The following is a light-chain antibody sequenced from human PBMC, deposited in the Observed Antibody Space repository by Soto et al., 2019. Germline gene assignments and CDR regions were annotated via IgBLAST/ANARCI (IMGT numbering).Light chain of an antibody. CDR3: QECGTSRT. V-gene: IGKV3-20*01. Sequence: EIVLTQSPATLSLSPGERATLSCRASQSVSSYLAWYQQKPGQAPRLLIYGASSRATGIPDRFSGSGSATDFTLTISRLEPEDFAVYYCQECGTSRTFGQGTKVDIK. J-gene: IGKJ1*01. CDR2: GAS. CDR1: QSVSSY.